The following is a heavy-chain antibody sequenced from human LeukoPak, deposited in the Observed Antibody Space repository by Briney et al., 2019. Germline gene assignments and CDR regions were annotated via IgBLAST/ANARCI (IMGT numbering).Heavy chain of an antibody. V-gene: IGHV4-38-2*02. CDR3: AKSSNWFDP. CDR2: IYHGGST. CDR1: GYSINSAYY. J-gene: IGHJ5*02. Sequence: SETLSLTCTVSGYSINSAYYWGWIRKPPEKGLEWIGSIYHGGSTYFNPSLKSRVTISIDTSKNQFSLKLSSVTAADTAVYYCAKSSNWFDPWGQGTLVTVSS. D-gene: IGHD2-2*01.